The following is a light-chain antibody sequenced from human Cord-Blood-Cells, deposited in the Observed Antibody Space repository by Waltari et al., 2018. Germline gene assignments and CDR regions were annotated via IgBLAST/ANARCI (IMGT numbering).Light chain of an antibody. CDR3: SSYTSSSTYV. Sequence: QSALTQPASVSGSPGQSITISSTGTSSDVGGYTYVSCYQQHPAKAPKLLIYDVRNRPSGVSNRFSGSKSGNTASLTISGLQAKDEADYYCSSYTSSSTYVFGTGTKVTVL. CDR2: DVR. J-gene: IGLJ1*01. V-gene: IGLV2-14*01. CDR1: SSDVGGYTY.